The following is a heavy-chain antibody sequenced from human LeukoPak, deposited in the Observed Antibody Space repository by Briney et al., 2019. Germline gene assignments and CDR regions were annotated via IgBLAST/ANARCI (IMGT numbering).Heavy chain of an antibody. J-gene: IGHJ4*02. V-gene: IGHV3-15*01. D-gene: IGHD2-8*01. CDR3: TGSPYATNDF. CDR1: GFTFSNAW. CDR2: IKRKANRGAT. Sequence: GGSLRLSCAVSGFTFSNAWMSWVRQAPGKGLEWVGRIKRKANRGATDYAAPVKGRFTISRDDSKNTLYLQMNSLKTEDTALYYCTGSPYATNDFWGQGTWVTVSS.